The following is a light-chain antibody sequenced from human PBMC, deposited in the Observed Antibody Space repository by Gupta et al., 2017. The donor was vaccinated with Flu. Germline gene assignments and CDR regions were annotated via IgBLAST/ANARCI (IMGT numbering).Light chain of an antibody. CDR1: QSLLHSNGYNY. CDR2: LGS. CDR3: MQALT. J-gene: IGKJ4*01. Sequence: GPASISCRSSQSLLHSNGYNYLDWYLQKPGQSPQLLIYLGSNRASGVPDRFSGSGSGTDFTLKISRVEAEDVGVYYCMQALTFGGGTKVEIK. V-gene: IGKV2-28*01.